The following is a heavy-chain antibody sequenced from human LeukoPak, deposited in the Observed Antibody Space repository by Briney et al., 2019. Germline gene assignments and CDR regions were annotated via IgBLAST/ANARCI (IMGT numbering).Heavy chain of an antibody. J-gene: IGHJ5*02. V-gene: IGHV1-24*01. Sequence: ASVKVSCKLSVYTLTELAMHSVRQAPGNRLEWRGGFDAEDGETIYAQKFQGRVTMTEGKYTDTAYMELSSLRSEDTAVYYCATVSRFGLGWFDPWGQGTLVTVSS. D-gene: IGHD3-16*01. CDR3: ATVSRFGLGWFDP. CDR2: FDAEDGET. CDR1: VYTLTELA.